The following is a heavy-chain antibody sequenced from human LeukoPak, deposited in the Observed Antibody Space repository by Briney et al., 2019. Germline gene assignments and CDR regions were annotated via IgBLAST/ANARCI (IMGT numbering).Heavy chain of an antibody. CDR3: ARSGCSDGSCSKYSNCGMDV. Sequence: PSETLSLTCTVSGGSISSSSYYWGWIRQPPGKGLEWIGSIYYSGSTYYSPSLKSRVTISVDTSKNQFSLKLSSVTAADTTVYYCARSGCSDGSCSKYSNCGMDVWGQGTTVTVSS. CDR2: IYYSGST. CDR1: GGSISSSSYY. V-gene: IGHV4-39*01. J-gene: IGHJ6*02. D-gene: IGHD2-15*01.